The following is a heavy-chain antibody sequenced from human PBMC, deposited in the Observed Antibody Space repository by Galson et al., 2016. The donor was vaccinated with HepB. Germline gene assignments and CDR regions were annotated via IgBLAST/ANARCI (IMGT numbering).Heavy chain of an antibody. Sequence: SLRLSCAASEFTVTSNFMSWVRQSPGKGLEWVSVLYAGGYTYYADSVRGRFTISGDTSKNTLYLEMDSLRSEDTAVYYCTRGETGCSSDCYGRGAFDLWGQGTVVTVSS. D-gene: IGHD6-19*01. CDR3: TRGETGCSSDCYGRGAFDL. CDR1: EFTVTSNF. V-gene: IGHV3-53*01. CDR2: LYAGGYT. J-gene: IGHJ3*01.